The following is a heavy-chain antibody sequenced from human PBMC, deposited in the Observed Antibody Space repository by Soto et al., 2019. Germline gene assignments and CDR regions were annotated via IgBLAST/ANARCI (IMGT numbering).Heavy chain of an antibody. J-gene: IGHJ5*02. V-gene: IGHV4-30-2*01. CDR3: ARVPGP. CDR2: IYHSGST. Sequence: PSETLSLTCAVSGVSISSGGYSWSWIRQPPGKGLDWIGYIYHSGSTYYNPSLKSRVTISVDGSKNQFSLKLSSVTAADTAVYYCARVPGPWGQGTLVTVSS. CDR1: GVSISSGGYS.